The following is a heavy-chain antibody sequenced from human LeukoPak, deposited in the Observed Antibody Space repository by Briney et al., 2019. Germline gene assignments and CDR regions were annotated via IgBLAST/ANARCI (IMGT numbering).Heavy chain of an antibody. Sequence: ASVKVSCKASGYTFTSYGISWVRQAPGQGLEWMGWNSAYNGNTNYAQKLQGRVTMTTDTSTSTAYMELRSLRSDDTAVYYCARSVDYYDSSGYRYWGQGTLVTVSS. D-gene: IGHD3-22*01. V-gene: IGHV1-18*01. CDR1: GYTFTSYG. CDR2: NSAYNGNT. CDR3: ARSVDYYDSSGYRY. J-gene: IGHJ4*02.